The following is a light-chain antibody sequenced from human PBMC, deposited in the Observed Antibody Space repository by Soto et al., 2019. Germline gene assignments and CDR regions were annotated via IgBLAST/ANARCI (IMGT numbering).Light chain of an antibody. V-gene: IGKV1-5*01. CDR3: LQYSSFWT. J-gene: IGKJ1*01. CDR2: GGS. CDR1: QSISAW. Sequence: DIQMNQSPSSVSAYVGDRVTITCRASQSISAWLAWYQQKPGKAPNLLIYGGSSLKSGVPSRFSGSGSGTEFTLIISSLQPDDFATYYCLQYSSFWTFGPGTKVDIK.